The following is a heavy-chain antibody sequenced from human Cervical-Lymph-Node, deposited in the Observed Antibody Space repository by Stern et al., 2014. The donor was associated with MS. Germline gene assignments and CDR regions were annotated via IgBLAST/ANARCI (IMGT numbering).Heavy chain of an antibody. CDR3: VRDQGGIAAT. Sequence: VQLVQSGAEVKKPGSSMKVSCKASGGTFSTIEISWVRQAPGQGLEWLGGINPLYGTTHYAQKAEARATIVADESTNTFRLNLSSLRSGDPAFYYCVRDQGGIAATWGQGTQVTVSS. CDR1: GGTFSTIE. CDR2: INPLYGTT. J-gene: IGHJ4*02. D-gene: IGHD6-13*01. V-gene: IGHV1-69*01.